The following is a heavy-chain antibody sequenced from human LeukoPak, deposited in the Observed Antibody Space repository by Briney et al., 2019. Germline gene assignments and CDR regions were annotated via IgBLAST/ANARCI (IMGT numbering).Heavy chain of an antibody. D-gene: IGHD1-1*01. CDR1: GGSISSSSYY. CDR3: ARRKTGYRYFDY. CDR2: IYYSAST. J-gene: IGHJ4*02. V-gene: IGHV4-39*07. Sequence: SETLSLTCTVSGGSISSSSYYWGWIRQPPGKGLEWIGCIYYSASTYYNPSLKSLVTISVDTSKNQFSLKLSSVTAADTAVYYCARRKTGYRYFDYWGQGTLVTVSS.